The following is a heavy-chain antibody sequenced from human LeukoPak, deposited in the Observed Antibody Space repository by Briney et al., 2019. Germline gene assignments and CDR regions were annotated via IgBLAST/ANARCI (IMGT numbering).Heavy chain of an antibody. CDR1: RDSVSSNSAA. D-gene: IGHD2-2*01. V-gene: IGHV6-1*01. CDR2: TYYRSKWYN. Sequence: SQSLSLTCAISRDSVSSNSAAWNWIRQSPSRGLEWLGRTYYRSKWYNDYAVSVKSRITINPDTSKNQFSLQLNSVSPEDTAVYYCARDTWGKGYCSSTSCYSLDYWGQGTLVTASS. CDR3: ARDTWGKGYCSSTSCYSLDY. J-gene: IGHJ4*02.